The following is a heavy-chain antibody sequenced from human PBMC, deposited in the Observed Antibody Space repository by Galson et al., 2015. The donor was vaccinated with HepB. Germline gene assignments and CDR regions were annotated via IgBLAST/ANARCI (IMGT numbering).Heavy chain of an antibody. CDR3: ARDLVAYGVPTYFDY. CDR1: GFTFSSYS. Sequence: SLRLSCAASGFTFSSYSMNWVRQAPGKGLEWVANIKQDGSEKYYVDSVKGRFTISRDNAKNSLYLQMNSLRAEDTAVYYCARDLVAYGVPTYFDYWGQGTLVTVSS. D-gene: IGHD5-12*01. J-gene: IGHJ4*02. CDR2: IKQDGSEK. V-gene: IGHV3-7*01.